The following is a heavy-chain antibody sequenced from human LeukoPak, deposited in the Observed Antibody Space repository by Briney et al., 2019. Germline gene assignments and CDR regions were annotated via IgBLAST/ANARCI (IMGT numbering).Heavy chain of an antibody. Sequence: PGRSLRLSCVASGFTFSSYAMHWVRQAPGKGLEWVAVISYDGSNKYYADSVKGRFTISRDNSKNTLYLQMNSLRAEDTAVYYCARDRGFTWLRLALRPYYYYGMDVWGQGTTVTVSS. CDR1: GFTFSSYA. CDR3: ARDRGFTWLRLALRPYYYYGMDV. V-gene: IGHV3-30-3*01. D-gene: IGHD5-12*01. J-gene: IGHJ6*02. CDR2: ISYDGSNK.